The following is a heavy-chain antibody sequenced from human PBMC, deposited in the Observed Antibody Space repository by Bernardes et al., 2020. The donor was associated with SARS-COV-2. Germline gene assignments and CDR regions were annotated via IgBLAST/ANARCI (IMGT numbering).Heavy chain of an antibody. CDR2: IYYTETP. J-gene: IGHJ6*04. CDR3: ARGGTRWLRRHLDV. Sequence: SETLSLTCSVSGGAVNNSQDCWSWIRLSPGRGLEWIATIYYTETPYNNPSLAGRVTISADTSKNQVSLKLTSVTAADTAIYYCARGGTRWLRRHLDVWGTGTTVIVSS. CDR1: GGAVNNSQDC. V-gene: IGHV4-39*07. D-gene: IGHD2-15*01.